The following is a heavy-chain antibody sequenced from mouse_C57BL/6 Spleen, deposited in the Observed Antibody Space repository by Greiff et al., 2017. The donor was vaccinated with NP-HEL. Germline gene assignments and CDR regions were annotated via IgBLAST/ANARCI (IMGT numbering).Heavy chain of an antibody. CDR1: GYTFTSYW. D-gene: IGHD1-1*01. CDR3: GRRYYGIERYFEV. V-gene: IGHV1-50*01. CDR2: IDPSDSYT. J-gene: IGHJ1*03. Sequence: QVQLQQPGAELVKPGASVKLSCKASGYTFTSYWMQWVKQRPGQGLEWIGEIDPSDSYTNYNEKFKGKATLTVHTSSRTAYMQHSSLTSAAAAVYYCGRRYYGIERYFEVWGTGPTVTVSS.